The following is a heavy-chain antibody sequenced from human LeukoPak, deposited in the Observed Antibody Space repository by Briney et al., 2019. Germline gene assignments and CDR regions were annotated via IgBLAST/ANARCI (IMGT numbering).Heavy chain of an antibody. D-gene: IGHD6-13*01. V-gene: IGHV3-23*01. CDR1: GFTFSSYA. CDR3: ARTLSSSWSTAIGY. Sequence: GGSLRLSCAASGFTFSSYALSWVRQAPGKGLEWVSTISGSGGSTYYADSVKGRFTISRDNSKNTLYLQMNSLRAEDTAVYYCARTLSSSWSTAIGYWGQGTLVTVSS. CDR2: ISGSGGST. J-gene: IGHJ4*02.